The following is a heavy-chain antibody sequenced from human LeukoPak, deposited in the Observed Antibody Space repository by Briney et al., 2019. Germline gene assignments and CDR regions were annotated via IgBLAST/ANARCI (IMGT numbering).Heavy chain of an antibody. CDR3: AKFWPHCSGGSCYDY. D-gene: IGHD2-15*01. Sequence: GGSLRLSCAASGFTFSIYAMSWVRQAPGKGLEWVSAISGSGGSTYYADSVRGRFTISRDNSKNTLYLQMNSLRAEDTAVYYCAKFWPHCSGGSCYDYWGQGTPVTDSS. CDR1: GFTFSIYA. V-gene: IGHV3-23*01. J-gene: IGHJ4*02. CDR2: ISGSGGST.